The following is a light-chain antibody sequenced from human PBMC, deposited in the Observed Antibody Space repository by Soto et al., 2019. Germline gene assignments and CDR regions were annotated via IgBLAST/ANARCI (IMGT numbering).Light chain of an antibody. V-gene: IGKV1-5*03. J-gene: IGKJ1*01. Sequence: DIQMTQSPSTLSASVGDRVTITCRASQSIRSWLAWYQQIPGKAPKLLIYKASSLESGVPSRFSGSGSGTKFTLTISSLQPDDFATYYCQQYNGYWTFGQGTKVEIK. CDR3: QQYNGYWT. CDR1: QSIRSW. CDR2: KAS.